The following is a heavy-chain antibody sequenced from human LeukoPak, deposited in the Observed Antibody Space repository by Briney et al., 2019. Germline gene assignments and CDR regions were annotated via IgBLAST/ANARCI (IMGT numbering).Heavy chain of an antibody. V-gene: IGHV4-4*02. Sequence: SETLPLTCAVSGGSISSSNWWTWVRQPPGKGLEWIGEIYHSGSTNYNPSLKSRVTISVDKSKNQFSLKLSSVTAADTAVYYCARAGYSSGWYYDYWGQGTLVTVSS. J-gene: IGHJ4*02. D-gene: IGHD6-19*01. CDR2: IYHSGST. CDR1: GGSISSSNW. CDR3: ARAGYSSGWYYDY.